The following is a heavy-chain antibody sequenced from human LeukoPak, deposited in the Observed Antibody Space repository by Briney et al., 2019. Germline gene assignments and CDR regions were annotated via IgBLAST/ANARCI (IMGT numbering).Heavy chain of an antibody. Sequence: PGGSLRLSCAASGFTFSSYSMNWVRQAPGKGLEWVSYISSSSSTIYYADSVKGRFTISRDNAKNSLYLQMNSLRAEDTAVYYCARRSVPGYWGQGTLVTVSS. CDR2: ISSSSSTI. V-gene: IGHV3-48*04. D-gene: IGHD1-26*01. CDR1: GFTFSSYS. J-gene: IGHJ4*02. CDR3: ARRSVPGY.